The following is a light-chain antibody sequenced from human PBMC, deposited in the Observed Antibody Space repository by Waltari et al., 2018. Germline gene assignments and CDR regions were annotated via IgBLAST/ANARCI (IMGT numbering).Light chain of an antibody. CDR3: CSYADGTTSV. CDR2: GVT. V-gene: IGLV2-23*02. CDR1: SSDVGTYNL. J-gene: IGLJ3*02. Sequence: QSALTQPASVSGSPGQSITISCTGTSSDVGTYNLVSWYQQHPGKAPKVIIYGVTQRPSGFSNRVSGSNSGNPASLTISGLQAEDEADYYCCSYADGTTSVFGGGTKLTVL.